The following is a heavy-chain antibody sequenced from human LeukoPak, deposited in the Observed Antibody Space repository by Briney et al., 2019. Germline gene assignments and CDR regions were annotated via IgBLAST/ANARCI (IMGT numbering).Heavy chain of an antibody. CDR3: AKAGPGYYFDY. Sequence: GGSLRLSCAASGFTFDDYAMHWVRQAPGEGLEWVSGISWNSGSIGYADSVKGRFTISRDNAKNSLYLQMNSLRAEDTALYYCAKAGPGYYFDYWGQGTLVTVSS. CDR2: ISWNSGSI. J-gene: IGHJ4*02. V-gene: IGHV3-9*01. CDR1: GFTFDDYA.